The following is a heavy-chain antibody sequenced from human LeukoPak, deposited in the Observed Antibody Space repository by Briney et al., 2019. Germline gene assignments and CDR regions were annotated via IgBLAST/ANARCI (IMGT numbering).Heavy chain of an antibody. CDR2: INPNSGGT. CDR3: ARSYYYGSGRPFYYYYGMDV. V-gene: IGHV1-2*02. D-gene: IGHD3-10*01. Sequence: GASVKVSCKASGYTFTGYYMHWVRQAPGQGLEWMGWINPNSGGTNYAQKFQGRVTMTRDTSISTAYMELSRLRSDDTAVYYCARSYYYGSGRPFYYYYGMDVWGQGTTVTVSS. CDR1: GYTFTGYY. J-gene: IGHJ6*02.